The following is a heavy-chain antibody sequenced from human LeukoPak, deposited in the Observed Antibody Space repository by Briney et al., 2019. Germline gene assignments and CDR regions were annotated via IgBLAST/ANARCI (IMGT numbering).Heavy chain of an antibody. CDR1: GYTFTGYY. CDR2: INPNSGGT. D-gene: IGHD6-13*01. CDR3: ARWYSSNQAPGVY. V-gene: IGHV1-2*06. J-gene: IGHJ4*02. Sequence: ASVKVSCKASGYTFTGYYMHWLRQAPGQGLEWMGRINPNSGGTNYAQKFQGRVTMTRDTSISTAYMELSRLGSDDTAVYYCARWYSSNQAPGVYWGQGTLVTVSS.